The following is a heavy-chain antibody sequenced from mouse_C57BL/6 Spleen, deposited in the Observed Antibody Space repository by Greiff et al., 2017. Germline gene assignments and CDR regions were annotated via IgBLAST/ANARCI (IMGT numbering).Heavy chain of an antibody. J-gene: IGHJ3*01. CDR3: AREDELGSSLFAY. CDR2: IYPGDGDT. Sequence: QVQLKEPGPELVKPGASVKISCKASGYAFSSSWMKWVKQRPGKGLEWIGRIYPGDGDTNYNGKFKGKATLTADKSSSTAYMQRSSLTSEDSAVYFCAREDELGSSLFAYWGQGTLVTVAA. V-gene: IGHV1-82*01. CDR1: GYAFSSSW. D-gene: IGHD1-1*01.